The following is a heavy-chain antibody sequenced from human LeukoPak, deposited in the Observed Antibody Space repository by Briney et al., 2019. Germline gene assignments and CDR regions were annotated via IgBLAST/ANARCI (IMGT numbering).Heavy chain of an antibody. D-gene: IGHD3-22*01. CDR1: GYTFSSYS. Sequence: GGSLRLSCAASGYTFSSYSMNWVRQAPGKGLEWVSSISSSSSYIYYADSVKGRFTISRDNAKNSLYLQMTSLRAEDTAVYYCARAFGGSSGYFYGGDFDYWGQGTLVTVSS. CDR3: ARAFGGSSGYFYGGDFDY. V-gene: IGHV3-21*01. J-gene: IGHJ4*02. CDR2: ISSSSSYI.